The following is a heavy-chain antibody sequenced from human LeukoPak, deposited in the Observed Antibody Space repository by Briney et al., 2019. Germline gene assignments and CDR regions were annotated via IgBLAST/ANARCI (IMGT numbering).Heavy chain of an antibody. CDR3: AKNAKRDFWSGYYSYYFDY. D-gene: IGHD3-3*01. CDR2: ISYDGSNK. J-gene: IGHJ4*02. Sequence: GGSLRLSCAASGFTFSSYGMHWVRQAPGKGLEWVAVISYDGSNKYYADSVKGRFTISRDNSKNTLYLQMYSLRAEDTAVYYCAKNAKRDFWSGYYSYYFDYWGQGTLVTVSS. V-gene: IGHV3-30*18. CDR1: GFTFSSYG.